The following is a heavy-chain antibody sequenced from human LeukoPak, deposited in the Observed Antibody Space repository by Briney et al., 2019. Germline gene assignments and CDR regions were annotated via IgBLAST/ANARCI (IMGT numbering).Heavy chain of an antibody. V-gene: IGHV4-39*07. J-gene: IGHJ5*02. CDR1: GGSISSSSYY. CDR2: IYYSGST. Sequence: PSETLSLTCTVSGGSISSSSYYWGWIRLPPGKGLEWIGSIYYSGSTYYNPSLKSRVTISVDTSKNQFSLKLSSVTVADTAVYYCARVPSPQWLSWFDPWGQGTLVTVSS. D-gene: IGHD6-19*01. CDR3: ARVPSPQWLSWFDP.